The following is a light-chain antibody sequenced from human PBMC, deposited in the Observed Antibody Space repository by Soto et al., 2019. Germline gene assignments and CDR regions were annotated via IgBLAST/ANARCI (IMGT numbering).Light chain of an antibody. Sequence: EIVLTQSPGTLSLSPGERATLSCRASQSVSNVYLAWYQQKPGQAPRLLIYDASNRATGIPDRFSGSGSGTDFTLTISTLEPENCAVYYCQQSGSSPRTFCQGTKLEIK. CDR3: QQSGSSPRT. CDR2: DAS. V-gene: IGKV3-20*01. CDR1: QSVSNVY. J-gene: IGKJ2*01.